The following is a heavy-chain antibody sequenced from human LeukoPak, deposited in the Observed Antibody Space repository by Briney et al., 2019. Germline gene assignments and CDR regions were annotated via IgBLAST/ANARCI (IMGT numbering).Heavy chain of an antibody. J-gene: IGHJ4*02. D-gene: IGHD3-9*01. CDR2: ISGSGGST. CDR3: ANVRYFDWYYFDY. Sequence: PGGSLRLSCAASGFTFSSYAMSWVRQAPGKGLDWVSGISGSGGSTYYADSVKGRFTISRNNSKNTLYLQMNSLRAEDTAVYYCANVRYFDWYYFDYWGQGALVTVSS. V-gene: IGHV3-23*01. CDR1: GFTFSSYA.